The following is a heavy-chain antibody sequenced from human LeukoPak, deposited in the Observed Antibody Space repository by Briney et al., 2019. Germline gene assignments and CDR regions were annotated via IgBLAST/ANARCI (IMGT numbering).Heavy chain of an antibody. J-gene: IGHJ3*02. CDR2: IYHSGST. CDR1: GGSISSGGYS. CDR3: ARARDYYGCPGRPCDAFDI. V-gene: IGHV4-30-2*01. D-gene: IGHD3-10*01. Sequence: PSETLSLTCAVSGGSISSGGYSWSWIRQPPGKGLEWIGYIYHSGSTYYNPSLKSRVTISVDRSKNQFSLKLSSVTAADTAVYYCARARDYYGCPGRPCDAFDIWGQGTMVTVSS.